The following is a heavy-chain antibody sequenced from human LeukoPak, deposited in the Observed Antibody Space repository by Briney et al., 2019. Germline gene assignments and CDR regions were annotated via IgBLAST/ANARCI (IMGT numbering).Heavy chain of an antibody. CDR1: GYTFTSYY. CDR3: ARDRTEALDSYYFDY. D-gene: IGHD3-9*01. Sequence: ASVKVSCKASGYTFTSYYMHWVRQAPGQGLEWMGIINPSGGSTSYAQKFQGRVTMTRDTSTSTVYMELSSLRSEDTAVYYCARDRTEALDSYYFDYWGQGTLVTVSS. CDR2: INPSGGST. J-gene: IGHJ4*02. V-gene: IGHV1-46*01.